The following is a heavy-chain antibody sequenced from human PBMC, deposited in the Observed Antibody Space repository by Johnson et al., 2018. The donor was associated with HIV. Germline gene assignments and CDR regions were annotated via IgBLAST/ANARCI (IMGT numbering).Heavy chain of an antibody. D-gene: IGHD3-16*01. CDR3: ARDFGVAFDV. CDR1: GFTFDDYS. J-gene: IGHJ3*01. Sequence: VLLLESGGGLVQPGRSLRLSCAASGFTFDDYSMHWVRQAPGKGLEWVASISWHSGGIVYADSVKGRFTISRDNAKNSLYLQMNSLRSEDTALYYCARDFGVAFDVWGQGTMVTVSS. CDR2: ISWHSGGI. V-gene: IGHV3-9*01.